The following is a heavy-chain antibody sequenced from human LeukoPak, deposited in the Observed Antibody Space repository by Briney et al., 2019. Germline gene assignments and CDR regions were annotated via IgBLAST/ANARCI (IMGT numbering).Heavy chain of an antibody. CDR3: ARLLVYNSGGEAFDH. V-gene: IGHV3-53*01. CDR1: GFTVSSNS. D-gene: IGHD1-20*01. Sequence: PGGSLRLSCTVSGFTVSSNSMSWVRQAPGKGLEWVSFIYSDNTHYSDSVKGRFTISRDNSKNTLYPQMNSLRAEDTAVYYCARLLVYNSGGEAFDHWGQGTLVTVSS. CDR2: IYSDNT. J-gene: IGHJ4*02.